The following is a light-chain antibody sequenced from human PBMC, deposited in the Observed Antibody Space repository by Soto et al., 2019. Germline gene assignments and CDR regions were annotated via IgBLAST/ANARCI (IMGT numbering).Light chain of an antibody. J-gene: IGKJ4*01. V-gene: IGKV1-39*01. CDR2: SAS. CDR3: QQPYIPPLT. Sequence: DIQMTQSPSSLSASIGDRVTITCRASQSISKYLNWYQHKPGKAPHLLIYSASTLQSGLPSRFSGSGSGTDFPLTVSILHPEDFATYYCQQPYIPPLTFGGGTRVEIK. CDR1: QSISKY.